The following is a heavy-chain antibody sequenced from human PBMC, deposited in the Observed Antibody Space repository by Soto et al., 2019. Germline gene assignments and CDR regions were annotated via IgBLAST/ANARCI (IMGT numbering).Heavy chain of an antibody. CDR1: GGSISSGGYS. V-gene: IGHV4-30-2*01. D-gene: IGHD4-17*01. Sequence: TMSLTCAVSGGSISSGGYSWSWIRQPPGKGLEWIGYIYHSGSTYYNPSLKSRVTISVDRSRNQFSLKLSSVTAADTAVYYCARVVTRDYRDYHLDYWGQVTQVTVFS. CDR2: IYHSGST. J-gene: IGHJ4*02. CDR3: ARVVTRDYRDYHLDY.